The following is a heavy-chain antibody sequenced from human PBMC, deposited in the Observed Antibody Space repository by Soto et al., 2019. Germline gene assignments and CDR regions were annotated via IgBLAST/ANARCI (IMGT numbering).Heavy chain of an antibody. J-gene: IGHJ1*01. CDR1: GFTFSSYG. V-gene: IGHV3-33*01. CDR2: IWYDGSNK. D-gene: IGHD6-13*01. Sequence: QVQLVESGGGVVQPGRSLRLSCAASGFTFSSYGMHWVRQAPGKGLEWVAVIWYDGSNKYYADSVKGRFTISRYNSKNTLYLQMNSLRAEDTAVYYCARGPFYRSSWYEYFQHWGQGTLVTVSS. CDR3: ARGPFYRSSWYEYFQH.